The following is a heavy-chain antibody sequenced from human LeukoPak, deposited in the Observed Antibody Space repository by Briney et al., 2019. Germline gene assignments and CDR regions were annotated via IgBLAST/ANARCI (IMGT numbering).Heavy chain of an antibody. CDR3: ARDRYCSSTSCYAGNWFDP. D-gene: IGHD2-2*01. J-gene: IGHJ5*02. CDR1: GYTFTGYY. Sequence: ASVKVSCKASGYTFTGYYMHWVRQAPGQGLEWMGWINPNSGGTNYAQKFQGRVTMTRDTSISTAYMELSRLRSDDTAVYYCARDRYCSSTSCYAGNWFDPWGRGTLVTVSS. V-gene: IGHV1-2*02. CDR2: INPNSGGT.